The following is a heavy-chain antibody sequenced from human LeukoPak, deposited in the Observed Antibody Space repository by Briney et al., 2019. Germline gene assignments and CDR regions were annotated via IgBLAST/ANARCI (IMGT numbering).Heavy chain of an antibody. D-gene: IGHD3-22*01. V-gene: IGHV4-59*11. CDR1: GGSFTTHY. CDR2: ISYIGST. Sequence: PSEALSLTCTVSGGSFTTHYWSWIRQPPGKGLEWIGYISYIGSTNYNPSLKSRVTISINTSKNQVSLMLTSVTAADTAVYYCASDSISMNAFDAWGQGTMVTVSS. J-gene: IGHJ3*01. CDR3: ASDSISMNAFDA.